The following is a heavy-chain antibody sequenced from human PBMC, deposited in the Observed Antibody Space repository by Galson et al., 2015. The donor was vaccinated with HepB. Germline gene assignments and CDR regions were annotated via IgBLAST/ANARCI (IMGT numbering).Heavy chain of an antibody. J-gene: IGHJ4*02. CDR2: ITPMFGTA. V-gene: IGHV1-69*05. CDR1: GGTFSTYT. D-gene: IGHD2-15*01. Sequence: SVKVSCKASGGTFSTYTISWVRQAPGQGLEWMGGITPMFGTAKYAQKFQGRVTMTTDTSTSTAYMELRSLRSDDTAVYYCARGYCTGGNCYNFDYWGQGTLVTVPS. CDR3: ARGYCTGGNCYNFDY.